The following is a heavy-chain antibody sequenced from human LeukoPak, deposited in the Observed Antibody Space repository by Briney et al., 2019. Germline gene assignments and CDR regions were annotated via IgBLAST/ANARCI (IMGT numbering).Heavy chain of an antibody. V-gene: IGHV4-38-2*02. D-gene: IGHD3-22*01. CDR3: ARHKGAPNHYYDSSGYDFFDY. J-gene: IGHJ4*02. CDR2: IYYSGST. CDR1: GYSISGGFY. Sequence: SETLSLTCTVSGYSISGGFYWGWIRQPPGKGLEWIGSIYYSGSTYYNPSLKSRVTISVDTSKNQFSLKLSSVTAADTAVYYCARHKGAPNHYYDSSGYDFFDYWGQGTLVTVSS.